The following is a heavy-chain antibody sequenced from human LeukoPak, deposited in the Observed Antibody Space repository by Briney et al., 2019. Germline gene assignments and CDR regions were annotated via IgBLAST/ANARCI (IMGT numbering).Heavy chain of an antibody. V-gene: IGHV1-2*02. J-gene: IGHJ3*01. Sequence: SVKVSCKASGYTFNGYYMHWVRQAPGQGLEWMGWINPNSGGTNYAQKFQGRVSMTRDTSISTAYMELSRLRSDDTAVFYCASWSTRYGDSDAFDFWGQGTMVTVSS. D-gene: IGHD2-15*01. CDR2: INPNSGGT. CDR3: ASWSTRYGDSDAFDF. CDR1: GYTFNGYY.